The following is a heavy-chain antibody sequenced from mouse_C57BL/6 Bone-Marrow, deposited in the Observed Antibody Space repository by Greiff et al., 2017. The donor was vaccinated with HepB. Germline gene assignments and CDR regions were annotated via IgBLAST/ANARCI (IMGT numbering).Heavy chain of an antibody. CDR2: IRSKSNNYAT. J-gene: IGHJ3*01. D-gene: IGHD1-1*01. Sequence: EVQGVESGGGLVQPKGSLKLSCAASGFSFNTYAMNWVRQAPGKGLEWVARIRSKSNNYATYYADSVKDRFTISRDDSESMLYLQMNNLKTEDTAMYYCVRHGYYGSPSFAYWGQGTLVTVSA. CDR3: VRHGYYGSPSFAY. V-gene: IGHV10-1*01. CDR1: GFSFNTYA.